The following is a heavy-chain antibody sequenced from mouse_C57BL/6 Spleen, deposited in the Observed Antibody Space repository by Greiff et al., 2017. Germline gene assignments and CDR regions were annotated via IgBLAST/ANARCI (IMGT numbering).Heavy chain of an antibody. Sequence: VHLVESGPELVKPGASVKISCKASGYAFSSSWMNWVKQRPGKGLEWIGRIYPGDGDTNYNGKFKGKATLTADKSSSTAYMQLSSLTSEDSAVYFCARSASYGSSLWYFDVWGTGTTVTVSS. CDR3: ARSASYGSSLWYFDV. CDR1: GYAFSSSW. CDR2: IYPGDGDT. D-gene: IGHD1-1*01. J-gene: IGHJ1*03. V-gene: IGHV1-82*01.